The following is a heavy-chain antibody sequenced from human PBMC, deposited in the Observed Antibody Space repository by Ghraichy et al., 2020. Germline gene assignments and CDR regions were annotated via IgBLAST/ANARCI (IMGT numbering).Heavy chain of an antibody. J-gene: IGHJ4*02. Sequence: QTLSLTCAISGDSVSSNSAAWNWIRQSPSRGLEWLGRTYYRSKWYADYAPSVKSRITINPDTSKNQFSLQLNSVTPEDMAVYYCARDRYDSSGYFEGFDYWGQGTLVTVSS. V-gene: IGHV6-1*01. CDR2: TYYRSKWYA. CDR1: GDSVSSNSAA. CDR3: ARDRYDSSGYFEGFDY. D-gene: IGHD3-22*01.